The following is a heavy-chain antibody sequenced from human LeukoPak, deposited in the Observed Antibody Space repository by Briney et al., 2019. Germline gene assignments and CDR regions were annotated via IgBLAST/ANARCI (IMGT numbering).Heavy chain of an antibody. CDR1: GDSVSSNSAA. D-gene: IGHD6-13*01. CDR3: ARGGTIAAAYFDY. J-gene: IGHJ4*02. V-gene: IGHV6-1*01. Sequence: SQTLSLTCAISGDSVSSNSAAWTWVRQSPSRGLEWLGRTYYRSKWYNDYAVSVKSRITINPDTSKNQFSLQLNSVTPEDTAVYYCARGGTIAAAYFDYWGQGTLVTVSS. CDR2: TYYRSKWYN.